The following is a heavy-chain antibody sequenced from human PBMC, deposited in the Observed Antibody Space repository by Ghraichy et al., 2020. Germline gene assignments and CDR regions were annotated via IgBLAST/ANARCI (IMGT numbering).Heavy chain of an antibody. V-gene: IGHV3-7*01. CDR3: ARGPLNILRDLEWLFGLEY. J-gene: IGHJ4*02. CDR2: IKQDGSEN. CDR1: GFTFSSFW. D-gene: IGHD3-3*01. Sequence: GESLNISCAASGFTFSSFWMSWVRQAPGKGLEWVANIKQDGSENYYVDSVKGRFTISRDNAKNSLYLQMNSLRAEDTAVYYCARGPLNILRDLEWLFGLEYWGQGTLVTVSS.